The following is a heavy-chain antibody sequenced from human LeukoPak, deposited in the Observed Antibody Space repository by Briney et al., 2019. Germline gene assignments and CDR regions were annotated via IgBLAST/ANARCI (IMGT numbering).Heavy chain of an antibody. Sequence: PGGSLRLSCAASGFTFSSNEMNWVRQAPGKGLEWVSYISSSGSTIYYADSVKGRFTISRDNAKNSLYLQMNSLRAEDTAVYYCAREKQWLTNDAFDIWGQGTMVTVSS. V-gene: IGHV3-48*03. J-gene: IGHJ3*02. CDR2: ISSSGSTI. CDR3: AREKQWLTNDAFDI. D-gene: IGHD6-19*01. CDR1: GFTFSSNE.